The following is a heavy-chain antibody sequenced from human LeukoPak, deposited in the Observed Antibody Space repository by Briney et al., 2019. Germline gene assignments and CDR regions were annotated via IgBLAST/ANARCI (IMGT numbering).Heavy chain of an antibody. CDR3: ARDREDGYHYSAY. Sequence: GGSLRLSSAASGFTVSSNYMSWVRHAPGKGLGWGSVIYSGVVTYYADSGKGRFTISRDNSKNTLYPQINSLRAEDMAVYYCARDREDGYHYSAYWGQGTLVTVSS. CDR2: IYSGVVT. J-gene: IGHJ4*02. V-gene: IGHV3-53*01. CDR1: GFTVSSNY. D-gene: IGHD5-24*01.